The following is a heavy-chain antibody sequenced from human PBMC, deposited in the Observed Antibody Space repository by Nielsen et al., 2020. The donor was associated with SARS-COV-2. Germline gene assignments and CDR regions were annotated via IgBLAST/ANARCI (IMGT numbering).Heavy chain of an antibody. CDR3: ARDLWCSGGSCYPDYYYYYGMDV. J-gene: IGHJ6*02. V-gene: IGHV4-4*07. Sequence: SETLSLTCTVSGGSISSYYWSWIRPPAGKGLEWIGRIYTSGSTNYNPSLKSRVTMSVDTSKNQFSLKLSSVTAADTAVYYCARDLWCSGGSCYPDYYYYYGMDVWGQGTTVTVSS. CDR2: IYTSGST. D-gene: IGHD2-15*01. CDR1: GGSISSYY.